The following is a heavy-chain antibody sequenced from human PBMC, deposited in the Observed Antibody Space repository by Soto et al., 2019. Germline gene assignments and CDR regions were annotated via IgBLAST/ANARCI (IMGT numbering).Heavy chain of an antibody. CDR1: GYTFTGYH. D-gene: IGHD3-22*01. CDR2: INPNSGGT. Sequence: ASVKVSCKASGYTFTGYHMHWVRQAPGQGLEWMGWINPNSGGTNYAQKFQGRVTMTRDTSISTAYMELSRLRSDDTAVYYCARVNIINMIVMVLGSWGQGTLVTVSS. V-gene: IGHV1-2*02. CDR3: ARVNIINMIVMVLGS. J-gene: IGHJ5*02.